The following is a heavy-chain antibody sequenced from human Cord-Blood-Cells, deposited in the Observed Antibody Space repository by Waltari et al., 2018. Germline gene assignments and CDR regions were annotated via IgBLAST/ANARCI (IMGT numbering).Heavy chain of an antibody. CDR2: ISWDGGST. V-gene: IGHV3-43*01. Sequence: EVQLVESGGVVVQPGGSLRLPCAASGSPFEAYTMHWVRQAPGKGLEWVSLISWDGGSTYYADSVKGRFTISRDNSNNSLYLQMNSLRTEDTALYYCAKENDYSNSLFDYWGQGTLVTVSS. CDR3: AKENDYSNSLFDY. CDR1: GSPFEAYT. D-gene: IGHD4-4*01. J-gene: IGHJ4*02.